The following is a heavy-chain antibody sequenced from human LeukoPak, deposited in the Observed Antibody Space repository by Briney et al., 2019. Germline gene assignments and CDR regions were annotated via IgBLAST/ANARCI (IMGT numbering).Heavy chain of an antibody. V-gene: IGHV1-8*03. CDR1: GYTFTSYD. J-gene: IGHJ3*02. CDR3: ARVYSYGYSDAFDI. Sequence: ASVKVSCKASGYTFTSYDINWVRQATGQGLEWMVWMNPNSGNTGYAQKFQGRVTITRNTSISTAYMELSSLRSEDTAVYYCARVYSYGYSDAFDIWGQGTMVTVSS. D-gene: IGHD5-18*01. CDR2: MNPNSGNT.